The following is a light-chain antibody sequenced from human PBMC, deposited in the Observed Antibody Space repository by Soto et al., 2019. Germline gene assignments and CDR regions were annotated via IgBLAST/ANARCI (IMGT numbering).Light chain of an antibody. Sequence: QAVLTQPASVSGSPGQSITISCTGTSSDVGAYNYVSWYQQYLGKAPKLMIYEVSNRPSGISNRFSGSKSGNTASLTISGLQDEDEADYYCSSYTTSSTWVFGGGTKLTV. CDR2: EVS. J-gene: IGLJ3*02. V-gene: IGLV2-14*01. CDR1: SSDVGAYNY. CDR3: SSYTTSSTWV.